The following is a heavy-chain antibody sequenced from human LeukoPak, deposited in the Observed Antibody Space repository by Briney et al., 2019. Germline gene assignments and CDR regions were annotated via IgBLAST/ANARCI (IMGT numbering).Heavy chain of an antibody. CDR1: GYSFTSYW. D-gene: IGHD2-15*01. J-gene: IGHJ5*02. V-gene: IGHV5-51*01. CDR3: ARHGIGYCTGGSCYPIT. Sequence: HGESLKISCKGSGYSFTSYWIGWVRQMPGKGLEWMGIIYPGDSDTRYSPSFQGQVTISADKSMSTAYLQWTSLKASDTAMYYCARHGIGYCTGGSCYPITWGQGTLVTVSS. CDR2: IYPGDSDT.